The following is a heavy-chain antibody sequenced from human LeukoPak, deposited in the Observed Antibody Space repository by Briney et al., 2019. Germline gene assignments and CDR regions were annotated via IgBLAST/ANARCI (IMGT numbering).Heavy chain of an antibody. CDR3: ARHRALVVVAATRLGLVDY. CDR1: GGSISSSSYY. Sequence: SETLSLTCTVSGGSISSSSYYWGWIRQPPGKRLEWLGSIYYGGSTYYNPSLKSRVTISVDTSKNQFSLKLSSVTAADTAVYYCARHRALVVVAATRLGLVDYWGQGTLVTVSS. V-gene: IGHV4-39*01. CDR2: IYYGGST. J-gene: IGHJ4*02. D-gene: IGHD2-15*01.